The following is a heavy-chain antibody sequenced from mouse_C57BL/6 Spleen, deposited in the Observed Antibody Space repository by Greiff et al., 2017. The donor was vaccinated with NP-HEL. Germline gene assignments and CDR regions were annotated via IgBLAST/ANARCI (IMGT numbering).Heavy chain of an antibody. Sequence: VKLMESGPGLVAPSQSLSITCTVSGFSLTSYGVHWVRQPPGKGLEWLVVIWSDGSTTYNSALKSRLSISKDNSKSQVFLKMNSLQTDDTAMYYCARDGGLLRRDYYAMDYWGQGTSVTVSS. CDR1: GFSLTSYG. J-gene: IGHJ4*01. CDR3: ARDGGLLRRDYYAMDY. D-gene: IGHD1-1*01. V-gene: IGHV2-6*03. CDR2: IWSDGST.